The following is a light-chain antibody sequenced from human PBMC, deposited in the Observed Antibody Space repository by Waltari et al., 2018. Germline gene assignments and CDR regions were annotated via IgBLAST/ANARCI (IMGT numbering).Light chain of an antibody. CDR2: AAS. CDR1: QTITTY. J-gene: IGKJ2*03. V-gene: IGKV1-39*01. Sequence: DIQMTPSPSSLSASVGDRVTITCRASQTITTYLNWYQHKPGRAPRLLIYAASTLQSGVPSRFSGSGSGTDFTLTISTLQPEDFATYYCQQNYDTPYSFGQGTNLEIK. CDR3: QQNYDTPYS.